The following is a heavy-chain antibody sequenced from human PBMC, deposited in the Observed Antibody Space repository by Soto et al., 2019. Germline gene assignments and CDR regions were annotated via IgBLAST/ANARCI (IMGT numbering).Heavy chain of an antibody. CDR1: GGSISSSSYY. CDR3: ARVLYDYVWGSYRHYYFDY. J-gene: IGHJ4*02. D-gene: IGHD3-16*02. Sequence: SETLSLTCTVSGGSISSSSYYWGWIRQPPGKGLEWIGSIYYSGSTYYNPSLKSRVTISVDTSKNQFSLKLSSVTAADTAVYYCARVLYDYVWGSYRHYYFDYWGQGTLVTVSS. V-gene: IGHV4-39*01. CDR2: IYYSGST.